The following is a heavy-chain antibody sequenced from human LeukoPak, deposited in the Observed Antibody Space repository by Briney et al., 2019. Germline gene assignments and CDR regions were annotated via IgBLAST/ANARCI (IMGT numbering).Heavy chain of an antibody. V-gene: IGHV1-46*01. J-gene: IGHJ4*02. D-gene: IGHD3-16*02. Sequence: ASVKVSCKGSGGTFSSYAISWVRQAPGQGLEWMGIINPSGGSTSYAQKFQGRVTMTRDTSTSTVYMELSSLRSEDTAVYYCARGYDYVWGSYRTFDYWGQGTLVTVSS. CDR2: INPSGGST. CDR3: ARGYDYVWGSYRTFDY. CDR1: GGTFSSYA.